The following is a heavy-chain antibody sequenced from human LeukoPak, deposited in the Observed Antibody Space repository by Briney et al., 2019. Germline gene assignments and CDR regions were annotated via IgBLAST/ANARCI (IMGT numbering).Heavy chain of an antibody. J-gene: IGHJ4*02. CDR1: GFTFSSYA. CDR2: IKQDGSEK. V-gene: IGHV3-7*01. D-gene: IGHD3-22*01. Sequence: GGSLRLSCATSGFTFSSYAIHWVRQAPGKGLEWVANIKQDGSEKYYVDSVKGRFTISRDNAKNSLYLQMNSLRAEDTAVYYCARDNPYYYDSSGYLLFDYWGQGTLVTVSS. CDR3: ARDNPYYYDSSGYLLFDY.